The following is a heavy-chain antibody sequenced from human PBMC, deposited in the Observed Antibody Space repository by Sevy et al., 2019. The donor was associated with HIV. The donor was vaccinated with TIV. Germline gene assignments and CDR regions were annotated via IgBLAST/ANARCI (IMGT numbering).Heavy chain of an antibody. CDR3: AKEHGVWESTLRLANDY. V-gene: IGHV3-30*02. CDR2: VRFDGSFR. Sequence: GGSLRLSCEASEFTFSSYGMHWVRQAPGKGLEWVAFVRFDGSFRTYERSVKGRFSISRDNSRTVLYLQMNSLTTEDTALYYCAKEHGVWESTLRLANDYWGQGALVTVSS. D-gene: IGHD1-26*01. CDR1: EFTFSSYG. J-gene: IGHJ4*02.